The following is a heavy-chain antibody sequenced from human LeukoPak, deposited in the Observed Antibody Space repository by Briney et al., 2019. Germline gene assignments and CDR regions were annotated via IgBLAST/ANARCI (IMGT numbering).Heavy chain of an antibody. CDR2: INHSGST. CDR3: ARHSRYCSGGSCYSRYNWFDP. Sequence: SETLSLTCAVYGGSFSGNYWTWIRQPPGKGLEWIGEINHSGSTNYNPSLKSRVTISVDTSKNQFSLKLSSVTAADTAVYYCARHSRYCSGGSCYSRYNWFDPWGQGTLVTVSS. D-gene: IGHD2-15*01. CDR1: GGSFSGNY. V-gene: IGHV4-34*01. J-gene: IGHJ5*02.